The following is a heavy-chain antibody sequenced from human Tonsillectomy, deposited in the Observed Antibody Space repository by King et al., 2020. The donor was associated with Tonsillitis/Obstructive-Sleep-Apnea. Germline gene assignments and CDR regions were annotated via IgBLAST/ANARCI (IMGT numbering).Heavy chain of an antibody. CDR2: INHSGST. CDR1: GGSFSAYY. Sequence: VQLQQWGAGLLKPSETLSLTCAVYGGSFSAYYWSWIRQPPGNGLEWIGEINHSGSTKYNPSLKSRVIISLDTSKNQFSLKLSSVTAADTAVYYCARGDLLTGYYASTDFDYWGQGTLVTVSS. D-gene: IGHD3-9*01. V-gene: IGHV4-34*01. J-gene: IGHJ4*02. CDR3: ARGDLLTGYYASTDFDY.